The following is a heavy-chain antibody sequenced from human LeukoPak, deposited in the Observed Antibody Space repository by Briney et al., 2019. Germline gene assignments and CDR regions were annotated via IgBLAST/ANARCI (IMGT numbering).Heavy chain of an antibody. V-gene: IGHV4-39*07. CDR3: ARRTCAGGSCYPEIFDY. CDR2: INHSGST. Sequence: NPSETLSLTCTVSGGSISSSSYYWSWIRQPPGKGLEWIGEINHSGSTNYNPSLKSRVTISVDTSKNQFSLKLSSVTAADTAVYYCARRTCAGGSCYPEIFDYWGQGTLVTVSS. D-gene: IGHD2-15*01. CDR1: GGSISSSSYY. J-gene: IGHJ4*02.